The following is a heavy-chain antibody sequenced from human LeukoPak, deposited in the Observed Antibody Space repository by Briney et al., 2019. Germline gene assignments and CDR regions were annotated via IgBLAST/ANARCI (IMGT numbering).Heavy chain of an antibody. CDR2: ISSSGSTI. V-gene: IGHV3-11*01. D-gene: IGHD3-10*01. CDR1: GFTFSDYY. J-gene: IGHJ6*02. CDR3: ARSPTMVRGVPRTHYYYYYGMDV. Sequence: GGSLRLSCAASGFTFSDYYMSWFRQAPGKGLEWVSYISSSGSTIYYADSVKGRFTISRDNAKNSLYLQMNSLRAEDTAVYYCARSPTMVRGVPRTHYYYYYGMDVWGQGTTVTVSS.